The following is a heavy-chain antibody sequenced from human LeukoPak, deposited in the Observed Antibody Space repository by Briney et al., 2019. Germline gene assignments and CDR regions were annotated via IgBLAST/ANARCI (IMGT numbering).Heavy chain of an antibody. V-gene: IGHV1-69*05. CDR3: ARVYPQVVPAAIERYYYMDV. D-gene: IGHD2-2*02. CDR2: IIPIFGTA. Sequence: SVKVSCKASGGTFSSYAISWVRQAPGQGLEWMGGIIPIFGTANYAQKFQGRVTITTDESTSTAYMELSSLRSEDTAVYYCARVYPQVVPAAIERYYYMDVWGKGTTVTVSS. J-gene: IGHJ6*03. CDR1: GGTFSSYA.